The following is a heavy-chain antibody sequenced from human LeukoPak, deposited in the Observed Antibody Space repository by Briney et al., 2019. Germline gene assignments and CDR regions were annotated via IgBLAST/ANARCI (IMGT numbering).Heavy chain of an antibody. J-gene: IGHJ6*03. V-gene: IGHV4-34*01. D-gene: IGHD2/OR15-2a*01. Sequence: SETLSLTCAVYGGSFSGYYWSWIRQPPGKGLEWIGEINHSGSTNYNPSLKSRVTISVDMSKNQFSLKLSSVTAADTAVYYCASFLSEPRPHPREKAYSYYMEFWAKGPRSPSP. CDR1: GGSFSGYY. CDR3: ASFLSEPRPHPREKAYSYYME. CDR2: INHSGST.